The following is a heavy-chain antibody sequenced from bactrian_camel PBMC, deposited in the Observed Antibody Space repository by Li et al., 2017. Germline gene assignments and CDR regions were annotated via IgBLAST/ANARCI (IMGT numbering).Heavy chain of an antibody. D-gene: IGHD4*01. V-gene: IGHV3S55*01. CDR2: IGSDGST. CDR1: GLVFSNVY. J-gene: IGHJ4*01. Sequence: HVQLVESGGGSVQAGGSLRLSCTASGLVFSNVYMQWFRQFPGKEREGVAAIGSDGSTRYADSVKGRFTISKDNAKNILYLQMNSLKPEDSAMYYCAAGRGYYADYDCNPSILGNDDGYTGQGTQVTVS.